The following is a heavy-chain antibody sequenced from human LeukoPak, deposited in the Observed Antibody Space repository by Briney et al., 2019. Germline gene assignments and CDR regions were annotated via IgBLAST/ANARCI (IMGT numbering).Heavy chain of an antibody. CDR1: GGSISSYYW. Sequence: TLSLTCTVSGGSISSYYWSSIRQPPGKALEWLAFIYWHEENHYSPSLKSRLTITKDTSKNQLVLTMTNMDPMDTATYYCTHRRVAFGLEDWGQGNLVTVSS. D-gene: IGHD3-3*01. V-gene: IGHV2-5*08. CDR3: THRRVAFGLED. CDR2: IYWHEEN. J-gene: IGHJ4*01.